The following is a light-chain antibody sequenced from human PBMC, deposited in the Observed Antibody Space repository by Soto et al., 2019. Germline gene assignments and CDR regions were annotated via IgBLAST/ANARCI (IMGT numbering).Light chain of an antibody. CDR3: QKYTNVPT. V-gene: IGKV1-27*01. Sequence: DIQMTQSPSSLSASVGDRVTITCRASQGISNYLAWYQQIPGKVPKLLISAASTLQSGVPSRVSGSGSGTDFTLTTSSLQPEDLATYYCQKYTNVPTFGGGTKVEIK. J-gene: IGKJ4*01. CDR2: AAS. CDR1: QGISNY.